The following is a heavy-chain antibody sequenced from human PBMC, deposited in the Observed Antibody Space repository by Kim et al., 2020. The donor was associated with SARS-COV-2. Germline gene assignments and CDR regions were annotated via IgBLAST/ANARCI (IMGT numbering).Heavy chain of an antibody. V-gene: IGHV4-4*02. D-gene: IGHD6-13*01. J-gene: IGHJ4*02. CDR3: ARWRQRQQLEGGFDY. CDR1: GGSISSSNW. CDR2: IYHSGST. Sequence: SETLSLTCAVSGGSISSSNWWSWVRQPPGKGLEWIGEIYHSGSTNYNPSLKSRVTISVDKSKNQFSLKLSSVTAADTAVYYCARWRQRQQLEGGFDYWGQGTLVTVSS.